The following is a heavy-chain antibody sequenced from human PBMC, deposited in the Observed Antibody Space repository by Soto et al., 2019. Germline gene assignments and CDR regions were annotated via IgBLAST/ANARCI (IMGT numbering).Heavy chain of an antibody. J-gene: IGHJ4*02. CDR2: INWNGGTT. CDR1: GFTFDDYG. D-gene: IGHD3-10*01. V-gene: IGHV3-20*04. Sequence: GSLRLSCVASGFTFDDYGMSWVPQVPMKGLEWVSAINWNGGTTHYADSVKGRFTISRDNAKNSLYLQMNSLRAEDTALYYCAKSQSPMVRGVIEAFDYWGQGT. CDR3: AKSQSPMVRGVIEAFDY.